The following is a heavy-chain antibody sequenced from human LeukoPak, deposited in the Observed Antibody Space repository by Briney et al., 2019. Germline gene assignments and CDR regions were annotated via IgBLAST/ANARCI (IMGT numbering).Heavy chain of an antibody. CDR3: AREDYGEPFDY. D-gene: IGHD4-17*01. J-gene: IGHJ4*02. V-gene: IGHV3-7*01. CDR1: GFNFSNYW. CDR2: IKQEGSEK. Sequence: GGSLRLSCVASGFNFSNYWMSWVRQAPVEGLEWVANIKQEGSEKYYVNSVEGRFTISRDNAKNSLFLQMNSLRAEDTAVYYCAREDYGEPFDYWGQGTRVTVSS.